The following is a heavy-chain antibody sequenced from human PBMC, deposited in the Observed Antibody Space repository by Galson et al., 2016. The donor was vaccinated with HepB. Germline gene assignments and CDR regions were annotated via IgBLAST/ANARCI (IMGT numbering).Heavy chain of an antibody. V-gene: IGHV5-10-1*01. J-gene: IGHJ4*02. CDR2: IEPINSYI. D-gene: IGHD3-9*01. CDR3: ARQYNDFLPVYSVLPRSFDY. CDR1: GYSFTNYW. Sequence: QSGAEVKKPGESLRISCKGSGYSFTNYWISWVRQMPGKGLEWMGRIEPINSYIDYSPSFQGHVTVSVDKSISTAYLQWSSLKASDTAIYYCARQYNDFLPVYSVLPRSFDYWGQGTLVTVSS.